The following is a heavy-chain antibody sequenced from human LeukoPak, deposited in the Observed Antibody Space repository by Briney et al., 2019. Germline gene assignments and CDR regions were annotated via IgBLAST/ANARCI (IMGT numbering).Heavy chain of an antibody. D-gene: IGHD6-13*01. Sequence: GGSLRLSCAASGFTFSKAWMSCVPHAPGKGLEWVGRIKSKTDGGTTDYAAPVKGRFTISRDDSKNTLYLQMNSLKTEDTAVYYCTTDIAAAGYFDYWGQGTLVTVSS. CDR3: TTDIAAAGYFDY. V-gene: IGHV3-15*01. CDR2: IKSKTDGGTT. J-gene: IGHJ4*02. CDR1: GFTFSKAW.